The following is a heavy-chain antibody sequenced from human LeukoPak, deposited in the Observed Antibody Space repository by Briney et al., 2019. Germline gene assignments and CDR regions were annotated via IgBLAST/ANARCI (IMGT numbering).Heavy chain of an antibody. D-gene: IGHD3-10*01. J-gene: IGHJ4*02. CDR3: AKDYGSGSYPFDY. CDR1: GFTFSSYA. V-gene: IGHV3-23*01. CDR2: ISGGGGST. Sequence: GGSLRLSCAASGFTFSSYAMSWVRQAPGKGLEWVSAISGGGGSTYYADSVKGRFTISRDNSKNTLYLQMNSRRAEDTAIYYCAKDYGSGSYPFDYWGQGTLVTVSS.